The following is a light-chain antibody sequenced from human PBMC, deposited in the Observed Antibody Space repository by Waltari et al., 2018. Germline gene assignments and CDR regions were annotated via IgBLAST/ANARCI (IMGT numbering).Light chain of an antibody. CDR2: YDS. CDR3: HVWHAHFNPGV. J-gene: IGLJ1*01. Sequence: SYVLTQPPSVSVAPGETASITCGGDNIGSYSVYWYQQKPGQAPLLIIFYDSDRPSGMPARFSGSNSGNTATLTITSVEAGDEARYYCHVWHAHFNPGVFGTGTEVTVL. V-gene: IGLV3-21*04. CDR1: NIGSYS.